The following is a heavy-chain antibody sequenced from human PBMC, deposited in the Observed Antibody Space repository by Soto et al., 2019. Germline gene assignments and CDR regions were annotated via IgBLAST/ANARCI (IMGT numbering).Heavy chain of an antibody. CDR1: GVSIRNHW. CDR2: IYYSGNT. D-gene: IGHD6-19*01. J-gene: IGHJ5*02. Sequence: PSETLSLTCTVSGVSIRNHWWSWIRQAPGKGLEWMANIYYSGNTNYYPSLKSRFTISGDTSKNLFSLKLSSVTAADTAVYYCARKKTEPWLFDPWGRGILVTVSS. CDR3: ARKKTEPWLFDP. V-gene: IGHV4-59*11.